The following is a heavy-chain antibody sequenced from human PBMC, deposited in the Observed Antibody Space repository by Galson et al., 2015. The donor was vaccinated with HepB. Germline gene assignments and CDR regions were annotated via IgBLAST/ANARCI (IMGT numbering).Heavy chain of an antibody. CDR2: ISYDGSNK. V-gene: IGHV3-30*03. J-gene: IGHJ6*02. CDR3: ATANRFDPTTRENYYYYGMDV. D-gene: IGHD3-9*01. Sequence: SLRLSCAASGFTFSSYGMHWVRQAPGKGLEWVAVISYDGSNKYYADSVKGRFTISRDNSKNTLYLQMNSLRAEDTAVYYCATANRFDPTTRENYYYYGMDVWGQGTTVTVSS. CDR1: GFTFSSYG.